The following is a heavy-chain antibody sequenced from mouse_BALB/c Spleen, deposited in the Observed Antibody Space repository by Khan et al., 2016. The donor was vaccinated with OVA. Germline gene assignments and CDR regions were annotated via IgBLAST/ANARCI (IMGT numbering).Heavy chain of an antibody. J-gene: IGHJ3*01. D-gene: IGHD2-1*01. CDR3: TRSGYGTFAY. CDR2: INPSNGGT. Sequence: QVQLKESGAELVKPGASVRLSCKASGYTFTSYYLYWVKQRPGQGLEWIGDINPSNGGTNLNEKFKSKATLTVDKSSSTAYMQLSSLTSEDSAVYYCTRSGYGTFAYWGQGTLVTVSA. CDR1: GYTFTSYY. V-gene: IGHV1S81*02.